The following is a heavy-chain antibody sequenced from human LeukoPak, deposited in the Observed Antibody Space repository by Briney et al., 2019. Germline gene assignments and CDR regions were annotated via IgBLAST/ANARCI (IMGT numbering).Heavy chain of an antibody. CDR3: ARASRSSYYYGSGSYYFDY. V-gene: IGHV4-34*01. D-gene: IGHD3-10*01. J-gene: IGHJ4*02. CDR2: INHSGST. Sequence: SETLSLTCAVYGGSFSGYYWSWIRQPPGKGLEWIGEINHSGSTNYNPSLKSRVTISVDTSKNQFSLKLSSVTAADTAVYYCARASRSSYYYGSGSYYFDYWGQGTLVTVSS. CDR1: GGSFSGYY.